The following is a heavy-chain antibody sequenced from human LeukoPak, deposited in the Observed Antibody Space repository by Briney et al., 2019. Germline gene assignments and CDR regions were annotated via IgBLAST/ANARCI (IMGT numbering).Heavy chain of an antibody. CDR2: IRYDGSNK. J-gene: IGHJ4*02. Sequence: GGSLRLSCAASGFTFSSYGMHWVRQAPGKGLEWVAFIRYDGSNKYYADSVKGRFTISRDNSKNTLYLQMNSLRTGDTAVYYCAKIPSAVPGRGFDYWGQGTLVTVSS. V-gene: IGHV3-30*02. D-gene: IGHD6-19*01. CDR3: AKIPSAVPGRGFDY. CDR1: GFTFSSYG.